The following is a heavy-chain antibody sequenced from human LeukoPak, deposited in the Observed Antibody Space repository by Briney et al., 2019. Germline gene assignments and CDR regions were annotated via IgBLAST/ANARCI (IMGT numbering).Heavy chain of an antibody. Sequence: GGSLRLSCAASGFTFSSYWMHWVRQAPGKGLAWVSRINSDGSSTSYADSVKGRFTISRDNAKNTLYLQMNSLRAEDTAVYYCARDFSYDFWSGYAYYYYGMDVWGQGTTVTVSS. CDR2: INSDGSST. CDR1: GFTFSSYW. V-gene: IGHV3-74*01. J-gene: IGHJ6*02. D-gene: IGHD3-3*01. CDR3: ARDFSYDFWSGYAYYYYGMDV.